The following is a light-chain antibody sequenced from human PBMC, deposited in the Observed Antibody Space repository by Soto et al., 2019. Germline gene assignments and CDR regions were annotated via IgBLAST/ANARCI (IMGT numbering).Light chain of an antibody. CDR2: GNS. CDR3: QSYARSLRTYV. J-gene: IGLJ1*01. V-gene: IGLV1-40*01. CDR1: SSNIGAGYD. Sequence: QSVLTQPPSVSGAPGQMVTISCSGSSSNIGAGYDVNWYRQLPGTAPKLLIYGNSDRPSGVPDRFSGSKSGTSASLAITGLQAEDEADYFCQSYARSLRTYVFGTGTKVTVL.